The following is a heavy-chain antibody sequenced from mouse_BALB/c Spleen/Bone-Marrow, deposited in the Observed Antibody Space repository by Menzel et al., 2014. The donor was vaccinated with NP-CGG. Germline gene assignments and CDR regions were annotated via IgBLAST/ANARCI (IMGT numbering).Heavy chain of an antibody. CDR1: GFTFSDFY. Sequence: EVMLVESGGGLVQPGGSLRLSCATSGFTFSDFYMEWVRQPAGKRLEWIAASRNKANDYTTEYSASVKGRFIVSRDTSQSILYLQMNALRAEDTAIYYCARDARRDAMDYWGQGTSVTVSS. J-gene: IGHJ4*01. V-gene: IGHV7-1*02. CDR3: ARDARRDAMDY. CDR2: SRNKANDYTT.